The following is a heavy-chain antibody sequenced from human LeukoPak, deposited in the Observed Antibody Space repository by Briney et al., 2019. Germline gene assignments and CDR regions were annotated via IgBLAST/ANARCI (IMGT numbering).Heavy chain of an antibody. V-gene: IGHV4-34*01. CDR3: AREEGGLSIDY. Sequence: SETLSLTCAVYGGSFSGYYWSWIRQPPGKGLEWIGEINHSGSTNYNPSLKSRVTISVDTSKNQFSLKLSSVTAADTAVYYRAREEGGLSIDYWGQGTLVTVSS. CDR2: INHSGST. CDR1: GGSFSGYY. D-gene: IGHD3-16*01. J-gene: IGHJ4*02.